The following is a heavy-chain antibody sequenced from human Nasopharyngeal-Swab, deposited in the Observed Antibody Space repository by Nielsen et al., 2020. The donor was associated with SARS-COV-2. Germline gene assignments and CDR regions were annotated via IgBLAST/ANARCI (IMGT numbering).Heavy chain of an antibody. D-gene: IGHD6-13*01. CDR2: ISSSSSYT. V-gene: IGHV3-11*06. CDR3: ARDQEQQLAYNWFDP. CDR1: GFTFSDYY. Sequence: GGSLRLSCAASGFTFSDYYMSWIRQAPGKGLEWVSYISSSSSYTNYADSVKGRFTISRDNSKNTLYLQMNSLRAEDTAVYYCARDQEQQLAYNWFDPWGQGTLVTVSS. J-gene: IGHJ5*02.